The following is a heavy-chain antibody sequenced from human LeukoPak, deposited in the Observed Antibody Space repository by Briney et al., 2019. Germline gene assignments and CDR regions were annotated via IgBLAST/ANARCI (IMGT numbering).Heavy chain of an antibody. CDR2: IYYSHST. Sequence: SETLSLTRTVSGGSDSRYYWSWVRQPPGKGVGWVGNIYYSHSTTYTPSLNTLFTISVDTSNYLFSLNLSSVTAADTSVYYCAILNWVYGDPDAFDIWGQGTMVTVSS. J-gene: IGHJ3*02. D-gene: IGHD4-17*01. CDR1: GGSDSRYY. V-gene: IGHV4-59*08. CDR3: AILNWVYGDPDAFDI.